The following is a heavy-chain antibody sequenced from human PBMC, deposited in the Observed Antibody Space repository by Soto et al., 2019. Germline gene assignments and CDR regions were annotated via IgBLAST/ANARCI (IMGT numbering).Heavy chain of an antibody. Sequence: QDQLVQSGGEVKKPGASVKVSCKASGYSFTNYGITWVRQAPGQGFEWMGWISAYNGDTNYAQKHQGRVTMTTDASTSTVYLELRSLRSDDTAVYYCARDRGVAPPVAGNTHYYYYMDVWGKGTTVTVSS. V-gene: IGHV1-18*01. J-gene: IGHJ6*03. CDR1: GYSFTNYG. CDR3: ARDRGVAPPVAGNTHYYYYMDV. CDR2: ISAYNGDT. D-gene: IGHD6-19*01.